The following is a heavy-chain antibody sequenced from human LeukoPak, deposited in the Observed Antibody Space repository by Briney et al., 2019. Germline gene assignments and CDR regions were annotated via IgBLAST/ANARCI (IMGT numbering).Heavy chain of an antibody. CDR1: GYTFTGYY. Sequence: GASVKVSCKASGYTFTGYYMHWVRQAPGQGLEWMGWISAYNGNTNYAQKLQGRVTMTTDTSTSTAYMELRSLRSDDTAVYYYARDGTGDAVYYYYMDVWGKGTTVTVSS. D-gene: IGHD7-27*01. V-gene: IGHV1-18*04. J-gene: IGHJ6*03. CDR3: ARDGTGDAVYYYYMDV. CDR2: ISAYNGNT.